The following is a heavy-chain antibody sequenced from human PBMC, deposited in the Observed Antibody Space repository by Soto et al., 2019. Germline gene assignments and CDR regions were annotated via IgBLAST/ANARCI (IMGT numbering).Heavy chain of an antibody. D-gene: IGHD6-19*01. Sequence: GESLKISCQGSGYSFPSYWIGWVRQMPGKGLEWMGIIFPADSDTRYSPSFQGQVTISADKSISTAYLQWSSLKASDTAMYYCGRLSGLVSYFDYWGQGTLVTVSS. V-gene: IGHV5-51*01. CDR1: GYSFPSYW. CDR3: GRLSGLVSYFDY. CDR2: IFPADSDT. J-gene: IGHJ4*02.